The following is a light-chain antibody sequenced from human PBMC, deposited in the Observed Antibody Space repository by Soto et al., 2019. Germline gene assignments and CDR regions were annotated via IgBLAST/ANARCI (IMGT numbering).Light chain of an antibody. J-gene: IGLJ2*01. V-gene: IGLV1-47*01. Sequence: QSVLTQPPSASGTPGQRVTISCSGSSSNIGSNYVYWYQQLPGTAPKLLIYRNNQRPSGVPDRFSGSKSGTSASLAISGLRCGDEADYDWAGWDGSLSGPVVFGGGTQLTVL. CDR1: SSNIGSNY. CDR3: AGWDGSLSGPVV. CDR2: RNN.